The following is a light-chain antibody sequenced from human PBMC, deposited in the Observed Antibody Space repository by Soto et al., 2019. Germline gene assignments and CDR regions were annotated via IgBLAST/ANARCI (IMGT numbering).Light chain of an antibody. CDR2: DAS. J-gene: IGKJ5*01. CDR1: ERISRG. V-gene: IGKV3-11*01. Sequence: DIVLTQSPATVSLSPGNRVTLSCRANERISRGLAWYQQRPGQPPRILIYDASFRANGIPERFSGSGSGTDFTLSITSLEPEDFAVYYCQLSQKRSSWPPIAFGQGTRLEIK. CDR3: QLSQKRSSWPPIA.